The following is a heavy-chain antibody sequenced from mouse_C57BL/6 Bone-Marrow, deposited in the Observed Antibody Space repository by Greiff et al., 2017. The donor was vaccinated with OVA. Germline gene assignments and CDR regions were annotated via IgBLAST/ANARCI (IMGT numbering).Heavy chain of an antibody. CDR2: ISSGSSTI. J-gene: IGHJ2*01. CDR3: ASKKLLYFDY. Sequence: EVKLVESGGGLVKPGGSLKLSCAASGFTFSDYGMHWVRQAPEKGLEWVAYISSGSSTIYYADTVKGRVTISRDNAKNTLFLQMTSLRSEDTAMYYCASKKLLYFDYWGQGTTLTVSS. CDR1: GFTFSDYG. V-gene: IGHV5-17*01.